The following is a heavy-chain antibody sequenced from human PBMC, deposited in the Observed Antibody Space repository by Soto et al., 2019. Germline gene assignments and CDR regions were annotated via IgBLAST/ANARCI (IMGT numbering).Heavy chain of an antibody. V-gene: IGHV3-23*01. CDR3: AKGPWKPPHCCDP. D-gene: IGHD1-1*01. CDR2: IGGGGVPT. Sequence: PGVSLRLSCAASGFTFSNYAMSWVRQAPGKGLEWVSAIGGGGVPTYHADSVKGRFTISRDNSKNTLYLQMNSLRAEDTAVYYCAKGPWKPPHCCDPWGLETLFTISS. CDR1: GFTFSNYA. J-gene: IGHJ5*02.